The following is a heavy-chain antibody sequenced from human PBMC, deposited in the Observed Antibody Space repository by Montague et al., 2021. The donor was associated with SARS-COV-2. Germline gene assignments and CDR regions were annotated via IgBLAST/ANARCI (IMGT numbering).Heavy chain of an antibody. V-gene: IGHV3-21*01. D-gene: IGHD2-2*01. CDR2: ISSSGSDI. CDR1: GFTFSSYS. Sequence: SLRLSCAASGFTFSSYSMNWVRQAPGKGLEWVSSISSSGSDISYADSVMGRVTISRDSARNSLSLQMNGLRVEDTAIYYCARLGPEICFDYWGQGTLVTVSS. J-gene: IGHJ4*02. CDR3: ARLGPEICFDY.